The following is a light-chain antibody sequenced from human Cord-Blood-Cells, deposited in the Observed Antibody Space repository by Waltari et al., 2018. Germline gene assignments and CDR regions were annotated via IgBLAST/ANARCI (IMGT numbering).Light chain of an antibody. Sequence: DIQMTQSPSTLSASVGDRVTITCRASQSISSWLAWYQQKPGKAPKLLIYDASSLESGVPSRFTGSGSWTEFTLTISSLQPDDFATYYCQQYNIYSSFDHGTNVEIK. CDR1: QSISSW. V-gene: IGKV1-5*01. CDR2: DAS. J-gene: IGKJ1*01. CDR3: QQYNIYSS.